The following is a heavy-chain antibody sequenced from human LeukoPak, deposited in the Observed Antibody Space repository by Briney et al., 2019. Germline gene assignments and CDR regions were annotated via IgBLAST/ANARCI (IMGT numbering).Heavy chain of an antibody. CDR3: ARRNVRGAAPRGFDY. Sequence: SETLSLTCTVSGGSISSYYWSWIRQPPGKGLERIGYIYTSGSTNYNPSLKSRVTISVDTSKNQFSLKLSSVTAADTAVYYCARRNVRGAAPRGFDYWGQGTLVTVSS. D-gene: IGHD6-6*01. V-gene: IGHV4-4*09. CDR2: IYTSGST. J-gene: IGHJ4*02. CDR1: GGSISSYY.